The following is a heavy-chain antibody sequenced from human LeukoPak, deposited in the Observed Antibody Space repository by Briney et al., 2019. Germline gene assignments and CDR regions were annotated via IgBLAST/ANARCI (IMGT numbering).Heavy chain of an antibody. D-gene: IGHD3-10*01. J-gene: IGHJ5*02. CDR2: INAGNANT. CDR3: ARGRMVRGVIITYNWFDP. Sequence: ASVKVSCKASGYTFTSYAMHWVRQAPGQRLEWMGWINAGNANTKYSQKFQGRVTITRDTSASTAYMELSSLRSEDTAVYYCARGRMVRGVIITYNWFDPWGQGTLATVSS. V-gene: IGHV1-3*01. CDR1: GYTFTSYA.